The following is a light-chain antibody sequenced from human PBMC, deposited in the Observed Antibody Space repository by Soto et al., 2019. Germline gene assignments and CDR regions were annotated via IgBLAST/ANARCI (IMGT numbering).Light chain of an antibody. CDR3: QQYNNRPPWT. CDR2: GAS. CDR1: QSVGSN. V-gene: IGKV3-15*01. Sequence: EIVMTQSPATLSVSPGERATLSCRASQSVGSNLAWYQQKPGQAPRLLMYGASTRATGVPARFSGSGSGAEFTLTIGSLQSEDFAVYYCQQYNNRPPWTFGQGTKVEIE. J-gene: IGKJ1*01.